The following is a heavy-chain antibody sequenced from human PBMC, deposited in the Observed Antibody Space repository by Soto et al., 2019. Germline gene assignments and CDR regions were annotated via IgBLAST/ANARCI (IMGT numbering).Heavy chain of an antibody. Sequence: GGSLRLSCAASGFTFSSYSMNWVRQAPGKGLEWVSSISSSSSYIYYADSVKGRFTISRDNAKNSLYLQMNSLRAEDTAVYYCARDTRVPNAFDIWGQGTMVTVSS. CDR1: GFTFSSYS. J-gene: IGHJ3*02. V-gene: IGHV3-21*01. CDR2: ISSSSSYI. CDR3: ARDTRVPNAFDI.